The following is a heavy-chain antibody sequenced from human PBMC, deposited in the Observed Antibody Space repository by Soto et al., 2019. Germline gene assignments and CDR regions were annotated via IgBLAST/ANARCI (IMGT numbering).Heavy chain of an antibody. Sequence: QVQLVQSGAEVKKPGASVKVSCKASGYTFTRYDINWVQQATGQGLEWMGWMNPNSGNTGYAQKFQGRVTMTRNTSISTAYMELSSLRSEDTAVYFCARVESRRYFRGYWGQGTLVTVSS. CDR3: ARVESRRYFRGY. V-gene: IGHV1-8*01. J-gene: IGHJ4*02. D-gene: IGHD3-9*01. CDR2: MNPNSGNT. CDR1: GYTFTRYD.